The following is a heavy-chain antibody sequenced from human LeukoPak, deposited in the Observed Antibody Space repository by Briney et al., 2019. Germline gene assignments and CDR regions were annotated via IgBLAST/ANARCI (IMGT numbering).Heavy chain of an antibody. D-gene: IGHD6-19*01. J-gene: IGHJ4*02. V-gene: IGHV3-23*01. CDR3: AKDDRHSSGWSQPFFDY. CDR2: ISGSGGST. Sequence: GGSLRLSCAASGFTFSSYAMSWVRQAPGKGLEWVSAISGSGGSTYYADSVKGRFTISRDNSKNTLYLQMNSLRAEDTAVYYCAKDDRHSSGWSQPFFDYWGQGTLVTVSS. CDR1: GFTFSSYA.